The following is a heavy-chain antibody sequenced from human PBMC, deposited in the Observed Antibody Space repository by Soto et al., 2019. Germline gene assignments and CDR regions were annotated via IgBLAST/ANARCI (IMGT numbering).Heavy chain of an antibody. CDR3: ARGSVLTITRFYEVDV. CDR2: IIPMFGTT. J-gene: IGHJ6*02. V-gene: IGHV1-69*18. D-gene: IGHD4-4*01. Sequence: QVQLVQSGAEVKTPGSSVKVSCEASGGTFNSYSINWVRQAPGQGLEWMGRIIPMFGTTDYARRFQGRVTFTVDESTSTGYMEVTKLTSEDTAVYYCARGSVLTITRFYEVDVWGQGTTVTVSS. CDR1: GGTFNSYS.